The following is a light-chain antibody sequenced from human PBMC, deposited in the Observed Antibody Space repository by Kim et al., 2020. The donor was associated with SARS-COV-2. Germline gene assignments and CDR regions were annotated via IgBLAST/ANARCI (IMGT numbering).Light chain of an antibody. Sequence: DILLTQSPSSVSASVGDRVTITCRASQGASTWLAWYQQKPGKAPQLLIYAASSLRSGVPSRFSGSGSGTDFTLTISSLQPEDFATCYCQQAYSFPFTFGPGTKVDIK. J-gene: IGKJ3*01. CDR3: QQAYSFPFT. CDR1: QGASTW. CDR2: AAS. V-gene: IGKV1-12*01.